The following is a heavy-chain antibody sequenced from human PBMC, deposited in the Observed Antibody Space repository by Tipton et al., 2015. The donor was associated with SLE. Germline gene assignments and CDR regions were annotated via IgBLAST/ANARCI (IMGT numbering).Heavy chain of an antibody. CDR1: GFTFNRYA. Sequence: GSLRLSCAASGFTFNRYAMSWVRQAPGKGLEWVSVIYHDHSTSYADSVKGRFTISRDNSKNTLYLQVDSLRTEDTAVYYCAKFGDWGDPFFDFWGQGTLVTVSS. J-gene: IGHJ4*02. V-gene: IGHV3-23*03. CDR3: AKFGDWGDPFFDF. D-gene: IGHD7-27*01. CDR2: IYHDHST.